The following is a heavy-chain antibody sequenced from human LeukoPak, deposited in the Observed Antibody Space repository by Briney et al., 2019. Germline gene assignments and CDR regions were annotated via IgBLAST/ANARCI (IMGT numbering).Heavy chain of an antibody. CDR2: ISYDGSNK. CDR1: GFTFSSYA. V-gene: IGHV3-30-3*01. Sequence: PGGSLRLSCAASGFTFSSYAMHWVRQAPGKGLEWVAVISYDGSNKYYADSVKGRFTISRDNSKNTLYLQMNSLRAEDTAVYYCARDRYSYDSSAPWYWGQGTLVTVSS. J-gene: IGHJ4*02. CDR3: ARDRYSYDSSAPWY. D-gene: IGHD3-22*01.